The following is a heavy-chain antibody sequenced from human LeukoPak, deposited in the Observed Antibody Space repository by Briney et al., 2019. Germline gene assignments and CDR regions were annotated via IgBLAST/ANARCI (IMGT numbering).Heavy chain of an antibody. D-gene: IGHD3-10*01. J-gene: IGHJ4*02. CDR2: IYYSGIP. Sequence: SETLSLTCTVSGGSISGGDYYWSWIRQTPGKGPEWIGYIYYSGIPYYNPSLRSRVTISRDTSKNQFSLRLSSVTAADTAVYYCARDADLGSEVWGPGTLVTVSS. CDR1: GGSISGGDYY. V-gene: IGHV4-30-4*01. CDR3: ARDADLGSEV.